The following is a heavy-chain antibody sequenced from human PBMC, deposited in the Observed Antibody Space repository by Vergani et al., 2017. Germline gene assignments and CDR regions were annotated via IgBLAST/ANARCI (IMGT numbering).Heavy chain of an antibody. J-gene: IGHJ5*02. CDR1: GFTFGDYA. V-gene: IGHV3-49*05. D-gene: IGHD2-15*01. Sequence: EVQLVESGGGLVKPGRSLRLSCTASGFTFGDYAMSWFRQAPGKGLEWVGFIRSKAYGGTTEYAASVKGRFTISRDDSKSIAYLQMNILKTEDTAVYYCTRVVSGYCSGGSCSNWFDPWGQGTLVTVSS. CDR2: IRSKAYGGTT. CDR3: TRVVSGYCSGGSCSNWFDP.